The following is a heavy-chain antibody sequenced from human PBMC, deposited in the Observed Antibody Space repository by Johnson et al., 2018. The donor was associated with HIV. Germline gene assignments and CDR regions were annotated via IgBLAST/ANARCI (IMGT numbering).Heavy chain of an antibody. D-gene: IGHD3-16*01. CDR3: ALVLGALPGAFDI. CDR2: ISYDGSNK. V-gene: IGHV3-30*04. Sequence: QVQLVESGGGVVQPGRSLRLSCVASGFTFSSYAMHWVRQAPGKGLEWVAVISYDGSNKYYADSVKGRFTISRDNSKNTLYLQMNSLRAEDTAVYYCALVLGALPGAFDIWGQGTLVTVSS. J-gene: IGHJ3*02. CDR1: GFTFSSYA.